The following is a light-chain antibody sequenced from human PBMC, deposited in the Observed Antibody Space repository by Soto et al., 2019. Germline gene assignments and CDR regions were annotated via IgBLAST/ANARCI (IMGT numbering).Light chain of an antibody. CDR1: QNIGSF. CDR2: SAF. V-gene: IGKV1-39*01. J-gene: IGKJ5*01. CDR3: QQGSATPIT. Sequence: DIQMTQSPSSLSASIGDRVTITCRASQNIGSFLNWYQQKPGEAPRLLVYSAFSIQSGVPSRFNASGSGTDFTLSISSLQPEDFSTYYCQQGSATPITFGLGTRLDTK.